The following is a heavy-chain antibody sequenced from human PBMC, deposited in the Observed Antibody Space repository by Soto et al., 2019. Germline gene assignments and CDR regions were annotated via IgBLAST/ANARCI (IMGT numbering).Heavy chain of an antibody. CDR2: MSPNSGHT. J-gene: IGHJ4*02. CDR1: GYTFTSYD. V-gene: IGHV1-8*01. Sequence: ASVKVSCKASGYTFTSYDINWVRQATGQGLEWMGWMSPNSGHTGYAQKFQGRVTMTRNTSISTAYMELSSLKASDTAIYYCARCHSNGWYQHFDFWGQGTLVTGS. D-gene: IGHD6-19*01. CDR3: ARCHSNGWYQHFDF.